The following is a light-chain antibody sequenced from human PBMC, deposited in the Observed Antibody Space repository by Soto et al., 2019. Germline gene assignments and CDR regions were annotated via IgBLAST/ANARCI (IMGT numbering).Light chain of an antibody. Sequence: PGERATLCCWASESVGDYLAWYQQKPGQAPRLLIYGATKRTYGTPDRFSGTGSETALTLAISRLEPGDFAVYYCQQYVTSPAIPFGQGTRLEIK. V-gene: IGKV3-20*01. J-gene: IGKJ5*01. CDR1: ESVGDY. CDR3: QQYVTSPAIP. CDR2: GAT.